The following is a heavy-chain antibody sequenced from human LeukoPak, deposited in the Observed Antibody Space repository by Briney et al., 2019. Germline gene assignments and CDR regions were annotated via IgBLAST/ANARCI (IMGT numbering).Heavy chain of an antibody. Sequence: GSLRLSCAASGFTFNNYAMNWVRQPPGKGLEWIGEINHSGSTNYNPSLKSRVTISVDTSKNQFSLKLSSVTAADTAVYYCARGSGITMVRGVIINWFDPWGQGTLVTVSS. CDR2: INHSGST. V-gene: IGHV4-34*01. CDR3: ARGSGITMVRGVIINWFDP. J-gene: IGHJ5*02. CDR1: GFTFNNYA. D-gene: IGHD3-10*01.